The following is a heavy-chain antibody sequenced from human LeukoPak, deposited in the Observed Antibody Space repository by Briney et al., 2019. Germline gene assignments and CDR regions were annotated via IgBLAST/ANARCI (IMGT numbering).Heavy chain of an antibody. J-gene: IGHJ6*02. CDR3: AKLPGGSSWYYTGMDV. D-gene: IGHD6-13*01. CDR2: ISGSGGST. Sequence: PGGSLRLSCAASGFTFSSYAMSWVRQAPGKELEWVSAISGSGGSTYYADSVKGRFTISRDNSKNTLYLQMNSLRAEDTAVYYCAKLPGGSSWYYTGMDVWGQGTTVTVSS. CDR1: GFTFSSYA. V-gene: IGHV3-23*01.